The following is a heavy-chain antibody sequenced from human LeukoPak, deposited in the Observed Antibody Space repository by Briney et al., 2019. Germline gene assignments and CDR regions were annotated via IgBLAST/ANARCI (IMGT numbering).Heavy chain of an antibody. CDR1: GFTFSSYS. V-gene: IGHV3-21*01. D-gene: IGHD2-2*01. CDR3: ARDSRLPGAFDI. CDR2: ISSSSSYI. J-gene: IGHJ3*02. Sequence: GGSLRLSCAASGFTFSSYSMNWVRQAPGKGLEWVSSISSSSSYIYYADSVKGRFTISRDNAKNSLYLQMNSLRAEDTAVYYCARDSRLPGAFDIWGQGTMVTVSS.